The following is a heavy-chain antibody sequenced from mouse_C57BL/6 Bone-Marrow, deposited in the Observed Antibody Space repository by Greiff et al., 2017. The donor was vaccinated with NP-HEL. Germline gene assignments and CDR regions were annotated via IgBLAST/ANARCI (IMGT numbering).Heavy chain of an antibody. CDR3: ARDSGSSHFYAMDY. J-gene: IGHJ4*01. D-gene: IGHD1-1*01. CDR2: ISYDGSN. CDR1: GYSITSGYY. V-gene: IGHV3-6*01. Sequence: EVQLQESGPGLVKPSQSLSLTCSVTGYSITSGYYWNWIRQFPGNKLEWMGYISYDGSNNYNPSLKNRISITRDTAKNQFFLKLNSVTTEDTATYYCARDSGSSHFYAMDYWGQGTSVTVSS.